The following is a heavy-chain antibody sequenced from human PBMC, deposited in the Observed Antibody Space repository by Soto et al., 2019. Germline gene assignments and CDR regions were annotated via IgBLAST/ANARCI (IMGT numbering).Heavy chain of an antibody. Sequence: GGSLRLSCAASGFTFSSYGMHWVRQAPATGLEWVAVIWYDGSNKYYSDSVKGRFTISRDNSKNTLYLPMNSRRAADTDVYYCARETHPHAGLRSYYYYGMDVWGQGTTVTVSS. D-gene: IGHD4-17*01. CDR1: GFTFSSYG. CDR3: ARETHPHAGLRSYYYYGMDV. CDR2: IWYDGSNK. J-gene: IGHJ6*02. V-gene: IGHV3-33*01.